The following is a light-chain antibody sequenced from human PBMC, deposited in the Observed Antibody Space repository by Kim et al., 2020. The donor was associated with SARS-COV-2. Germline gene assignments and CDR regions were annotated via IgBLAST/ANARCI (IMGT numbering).Light chain of an antibody. Sequence: EIVLTQSPATVSLSPGERATLSCRASHSVSDYLVWYQQKPGQAPRLLIYDTSRRAPGIPIRFSGSGSGTDFTLTIASLEPEDFAVYYCQQRSDWPLTFGGGTKVDIK. J-gene: IGKJ4*01. CDR1: HSVSDY. CDR3: QQRSDWPLT. V-gene: IGKV3-11*01. CDR2: DTS.